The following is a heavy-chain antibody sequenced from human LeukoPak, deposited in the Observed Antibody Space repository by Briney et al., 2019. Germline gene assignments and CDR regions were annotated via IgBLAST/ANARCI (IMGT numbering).Heavy chain of an antibody. J-gene: IGHJ4*02. CDR1: GGSISSYY. CDR2: MSYSAST. CDR3: AKHGGSYSFDY. V-gene: IGHV4-59*08. D-gene: IGHD1-26*01. Sequence: SETLSLTCTVSGGSISSYYWSWIRQPPGKGLEWIGYMSYSASTDYNPSLKSRLTISLDTYKNQSSLKLSSVTAADTAVYYCAKHGGSYSFDYWGQGTLVSVSS.